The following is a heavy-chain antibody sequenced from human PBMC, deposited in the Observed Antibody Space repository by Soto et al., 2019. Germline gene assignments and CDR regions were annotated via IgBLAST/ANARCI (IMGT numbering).Heavy chain of an antibody. V-gene: IGHV3-23*01. CDR1: GLDFTSYA. Sequence: GGSLRLSCAASGLDFTSYAMTWVRQAPGKGLEWVSGITYSGDTTYYADSVKGRFTISRDNYRNTLYLQMNSLRADDTAMYFCAKDWPGTSSVTSDYWGQGTLVTSPQ. J-gene: IGHJ4*02. D-gene: IGHD4-17*01. CDR2: ITYSGDTT. CDR3: AKDWPGTSSVTSDY.